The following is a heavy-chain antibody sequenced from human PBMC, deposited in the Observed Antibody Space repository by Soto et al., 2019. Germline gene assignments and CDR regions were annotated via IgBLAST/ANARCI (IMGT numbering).Heavy chain of an antibody. Sequence: ASVKVSCKASGYTFSDYYVHWVRDAPGQGLEWMGWINPSSGGTIYTQRFQGRVTMTRDTSISTVYMELSRLTSDDTAVYYCAREMGVIGAPGYTWFDPWGQGALVTVSS. CDR3: AREMGVIGAPGYTWFDP. CDR2: INPSSGGT. D-gene: IGHD1-26*01. CDR1: GYTFSDYY. V-gene: IGHV1-2*02. J-gene: IGHJ5*02.